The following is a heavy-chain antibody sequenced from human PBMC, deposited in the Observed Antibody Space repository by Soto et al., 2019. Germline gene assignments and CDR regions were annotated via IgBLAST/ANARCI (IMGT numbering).Heavy chain of an antibody. V-gene: IGHV3-33*01. D-gene: IGHD3-22*01. Sequence: PGGSLRLSCAASGFTFSSYGMHWVRQAPGKGLEWVAVIWYDGSNKYYADSVKGRFTISRDNSKNTLYLQMNSLRAEDTAVYYCARDFEDSSGPLGYWGQGTLVTVSS. CDR3: ARDFEDSSGPLGY. CDR2: IWYDGSNK. CDR1: GFTFSSYG. J-gene: IGHJ4*02.